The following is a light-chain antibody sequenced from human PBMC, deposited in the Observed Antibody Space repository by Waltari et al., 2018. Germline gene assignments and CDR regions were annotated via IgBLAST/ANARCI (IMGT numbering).Light chain of an antibody. CDR2: DVS. CDR3: NSYAGSNSVL. V-gene: IGLV2-8*01. Sequence: QSALTQPPSASGSPGQSVTISCTGTSSDVGGYNCVSWYQQHPGKAPKLMDYDVSKPPSGVPDRFSGSKSGNTAYLTVAGLQAEDEADYYCNSYAGSNSVLFGAGTKLTVL. CDR1: SSDVGGYNC. J-gene: IGLJ2*01.